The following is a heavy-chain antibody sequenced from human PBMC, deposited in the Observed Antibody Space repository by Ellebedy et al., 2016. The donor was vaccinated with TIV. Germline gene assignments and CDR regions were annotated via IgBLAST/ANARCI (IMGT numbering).Heavy chain of an antibody. CDR3: ARGRVVVVAAVGQSWFDP. CDR2: IIPIFGTA. CDR1: GGTFSSYA. J-gene: IGHJ5*02. D-gene: IGHD2-15*01. Sequence: SVKVSXKASGGTFSSYAISWVRQAPGQGLEWMGGIIPIFGTANYAQKFQGRVTITADKSTSTAYMELSSLRSEDTAVYYCARGRVVVVAAVGQSWFDPWGQGTLVTVSS. V-gene: IGHV1-69*06.